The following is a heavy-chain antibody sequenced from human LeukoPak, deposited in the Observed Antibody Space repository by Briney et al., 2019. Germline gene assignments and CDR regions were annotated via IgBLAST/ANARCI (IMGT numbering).Heavy chain of an antibody. CDR3: AKTARLRYFEY. J-gene: IGHJ4*02. Sequence: SETLSLTCTVSGGSISSSSYYWGWIRQPPGKGLEWVGYIYYSGSTNYNPSLKSRVTISLDTSKNQFSLNLTSVTAADTAVYYCAKTARLRYFEYWGQGTLVTVSS. CDR2: IYYSGST. CDR1: GGSISSSSYY. D-gene: IGHD3-9*01. V-gene: IGHV4-61*05.